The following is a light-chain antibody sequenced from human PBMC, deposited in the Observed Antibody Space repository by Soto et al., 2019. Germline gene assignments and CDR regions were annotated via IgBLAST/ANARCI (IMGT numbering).Light chain of an antibody. J-gene: IGKJ1*01. CDR1: QSVLYSSNNKNY. CDR2: WAP. V-gene: IGKV4-1*01. CDR3: QQYYSTPWT. Sequence: DIVMTQSPDSLAVSLGERATINCKSSQSVLYSSNNKNYLAWYQQKPGQPPKLLIYWAPTRESGVPDRFSSSGSGTDFTLTISSLQAEDVAVYYCQQYYSTPWTFGQGTKVDIK.